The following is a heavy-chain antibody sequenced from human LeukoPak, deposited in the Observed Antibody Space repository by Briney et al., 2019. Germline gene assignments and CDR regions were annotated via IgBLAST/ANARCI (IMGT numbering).Heavy chain of an antibody. Sequence: PGGSLRLSCAASGFTLSSNYMSWVRQAPGKGLEWVSVIYSGGSTYLADSVKGRFTISRHNSKNTLYLQMNSRRAEGTAVYYCARAPDYYYGMDVGGQGTTVSVSS. J-gene: IGHJ6*02. CDR3: ARAPDYYYGMDV. CDR2: IYSGGST. V-gene: IGHV3-53*04. CDR1: GFTLSSNY.